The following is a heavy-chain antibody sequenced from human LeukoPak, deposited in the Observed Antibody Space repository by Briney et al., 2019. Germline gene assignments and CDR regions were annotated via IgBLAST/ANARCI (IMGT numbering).Heavy chain of an antibody. Sequence: GGSLRLSCAASGFTFSSYGMHWARQAPGKGLEWVAVIWYDGSNKYYADSVKGRFTISRDNSKNTLYLQMNSLRAEDTAVYYCARESIAAAGTYYYYGMDVWGQGTTVTVSS. CDR3: ARESIAAAGTYYYYGMDV. CDR2: IWYDGSNK. J-gene: IGHJ6*02. V-gene: IGHV3-33*01. D-gene: IGHD6-13*01. CDR1: GFTFSSYG.